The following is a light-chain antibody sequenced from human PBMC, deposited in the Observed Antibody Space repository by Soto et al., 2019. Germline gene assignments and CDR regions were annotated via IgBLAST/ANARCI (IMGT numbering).Light chain of an antibody. CDR2: EVN. J-gene: IGLJ1*01. CDR1: SSDVGGYNY. Sequence: QSVLTQPASVSGSPGQSITISCTGTSSDVGGYNYVSWYQQHPGKVPKLMIYEVNNRPSGVSNRFSGSKSGNTASLTISGLQAEDEADYYCSSYTSSSTYVFGTGTKVTVL. CDR3: SSYTSSSTYV. V-gene: IGLV2-14*01.